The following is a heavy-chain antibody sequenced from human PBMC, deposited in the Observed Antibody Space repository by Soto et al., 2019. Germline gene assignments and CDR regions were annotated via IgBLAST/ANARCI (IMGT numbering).Heavy chain of an antibody. CDR3: ARAYYYYDSSGYYSTVFDY. Sequence: SETLSLTCAVYGGSFSGYYWSWIRQPPGKGLEWIGEINHSGSTNYNPSLKSRVTISVDTSKNQFSLKLSSVTAADTAVYYCARAYYYYDSSGYYSTVFDYWGQGTLVTVSS. D-gene: IGHD3-22*01. J-gene: IGHJ4*02. CDR1: GGSFSGYY. V-gene: IGHV4-34*01. CDR2: INHSGST.